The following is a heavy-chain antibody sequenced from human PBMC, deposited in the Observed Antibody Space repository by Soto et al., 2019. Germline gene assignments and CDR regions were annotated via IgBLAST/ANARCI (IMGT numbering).Heavy chain of an antibody. CDR2: IVPTVDTS. D-gene: IGHD5-12*01. J-gene: IGHJ4*02. Sequence: SVKVSCKTSGATFSSYAITWVRQAPGQGLEWMGGIVPTVDTSTYAQKFQGRVTITADKFTNTVYMELSSLRSDDTAVYYCVRVVAIPGYPDNWGQGTLVPVSS. CDR1: GATFSSYA. V-gene: IGHV1-69*06. CDR3: VRVVAIPGYPDN.